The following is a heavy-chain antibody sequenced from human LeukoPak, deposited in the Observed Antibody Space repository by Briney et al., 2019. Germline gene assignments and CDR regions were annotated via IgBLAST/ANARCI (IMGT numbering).Heavy chain of an antibody. CDR2: ISSSGDIT. CDR3: AKDDAWLQFGN. V-gene: IGHV3-23*01. J-gene: IGHJ4*02. CDR1: GFSFSSHG. Sequence: GGTLRLSGAASGFSFSSHGMNWVRQGPGKGLEWVSGISSSGDITYYEDSVKGRFTISRDNSKNTLYLQMNSLRAEDTAVYYCAKDDAWLQFGNWGQGTLVTVSS. D-gene: IGHD5-24*01.